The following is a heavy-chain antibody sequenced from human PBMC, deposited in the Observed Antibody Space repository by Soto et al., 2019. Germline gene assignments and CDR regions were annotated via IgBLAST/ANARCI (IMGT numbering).Heavy chain of an antibody. Sequence: SETLSLTCTVSGGSISSGGYYWSWIRQHPGKGLEWIGYIYYSGSTYYNPSLKSRVTISVDTSKNQFSLKLSSVTAADTAVYYCARASLDLFYGDYVFDYWGQGTLVTVSS. CDR2: IYYSGST. V-gene: IGHV4-31*03. CDR1: GGSISSGGYY. CDR3: ARASLDLFYGDYVFDY. D-gene: IGHD4-17*01. J-gene: IGHJ4*02.